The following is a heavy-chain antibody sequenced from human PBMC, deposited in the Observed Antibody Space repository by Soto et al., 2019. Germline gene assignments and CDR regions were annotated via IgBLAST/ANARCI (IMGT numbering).Heavy chain of an antibody. CDR3: ARAENRRALGDYGMDV. CDR2: ISVHNGNT. CDR1: GYPFTSYG. Sequence: ASVKVSCKTSGYPFTSYGISWVRQAPGQGLEWMVCISVHNGNTNYAQKLQGRVTMTTDTSTSTAYMELRSLKSDDTAVYYCARAENRRALGDYGMDVWGQGTTVTVSS. V-gene: IGHV1-18*04. J-gene: IGHJ6*02.